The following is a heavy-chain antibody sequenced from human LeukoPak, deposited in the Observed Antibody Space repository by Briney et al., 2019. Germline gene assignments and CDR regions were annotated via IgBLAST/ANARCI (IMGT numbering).Heavy chain of an antibody. V-gene: IGHV3-64*02. D-gene: IGHD3-9*01. CDR3: ARGGPRITIFSPGY. CDR2: ISSNGGST. CDR1: GFTFSSYA. J-gene: IGHJ4*02. Sequence: GGSLRLSCAASGFTFSSYAMHWVRQAPGKGLEYDSAISSNGGSTYYADSVKGRFTISRDNSKNTLYLQMGSLRAEDMAVYYCARGGPRITIFSPGYWGQGTLVTVSS.